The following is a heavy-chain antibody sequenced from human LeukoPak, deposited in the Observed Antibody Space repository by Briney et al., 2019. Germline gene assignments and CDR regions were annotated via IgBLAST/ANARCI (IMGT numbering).Heavy chain of an antibody. J-gene: IGHJ4*02. V-gene: IGHV1-69*04. D-gene: IGHD4-11*01. CDR1: GYTFTGYY. CDR3: ARDQSTVTGPVYDY. CDR2: IIPILGIA. Sequence: SVKVSCKASGYTFTGYYMHWVRQAPGQGLEWMGRIIPILGIANYAQKFQGRVTITADKSTSTAYMELSSLRSEDTAVYYCARDQSTVTGPVYDYWGQGTLVTVSS.